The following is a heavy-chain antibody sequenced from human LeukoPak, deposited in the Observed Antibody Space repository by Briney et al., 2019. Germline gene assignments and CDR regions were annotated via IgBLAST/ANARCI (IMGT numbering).Heavy chain of an antibody. CDR3: ARATTYSSSWYNWFDP. Sequence: SETLSLTCTVSGGSISSYYWSWIRQPPGKGLEWIGYIYYSGSTNYNPSLKSRVTISVDTSKNQFSLKLSSVTAADTAVYYCARATTYSSSWYNWFDPWGQGTLVTVSS. D-gene: IGHD6-13*01. J-gene: IGHJ5*02. V-gene: IGHV4-59*01. CDR1: GGSISSYY. CDR2: IYYSGST.